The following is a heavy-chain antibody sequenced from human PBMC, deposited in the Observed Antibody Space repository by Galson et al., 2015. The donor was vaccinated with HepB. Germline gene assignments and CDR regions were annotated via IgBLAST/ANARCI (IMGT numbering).Heavy chain of an antibody. J-gene: IGHJ6*03. CDR3: ARGIRVTGSGWYYYYYYMDV. D-gene: IGHD6-19*01. V-gene: IGHV1-46*01. CDR2: INPSGGST. CDR1: GYTFTSYY. Sequence: SVKVSCKASGYTFTSYYMHWVRQAPGQGLEWMGIINPSGGSTSYAQKFQGRVTMTRDTSTSTVYMELSSLRSEDTAVYYCARGIRVTGSGWYYYYYYMDVCGKGTTVTVSS.